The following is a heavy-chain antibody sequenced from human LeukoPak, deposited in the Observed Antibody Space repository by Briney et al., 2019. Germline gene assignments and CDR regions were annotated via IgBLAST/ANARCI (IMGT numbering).Heavy chain of an antibody. CDR1: GGSISSYY. Sequence: SETLSLTCTVSGGSISSYYWSWIRQPPGQGLEWIGYIYHSGSTNYNPSLKSRVTISVDTSKNQFSLKLSSVTAADTAVYYCARHSVDAFDIWGQGTMVTVSS. CDR2: IYHSGST. J-gene: IGHJ3*02. D-gene: IGHD6-19*01. V-gene: IGHV4-59*08. CDR3: ARHSVDAFDI.